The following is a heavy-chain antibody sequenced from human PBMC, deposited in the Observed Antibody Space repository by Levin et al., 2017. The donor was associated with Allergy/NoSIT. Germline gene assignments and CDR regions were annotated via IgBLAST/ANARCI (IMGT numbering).Heavy chain of an antibody. V-gene: IGHV3-33*01. CDR2: IWYDGSNK. CDR1: GFTFSSYG. Sequence: PGESLKISCAASGFTFSSYGMHWVRQAPGKGLEWVAVIWYDGSNKYYADSVKGRFTISRDNSKNTLYLQMNSLRAEDTAVYYCAREVTDEDSSGWPYFDYWGQGTLVTVSS. D-gene: IGHD6-19*01. CDR3: AREVTDEDSSGWPYFDY. J-gene: IGHJ4*02.